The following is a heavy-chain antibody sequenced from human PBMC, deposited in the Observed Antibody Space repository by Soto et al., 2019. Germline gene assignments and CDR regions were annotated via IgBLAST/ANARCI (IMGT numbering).Heavy chain of an antibody. Sequence: SVKVSCKASGGTFSSYAISWVRQAPGQGLEWMGGIIPIFGTANYAQKFQGRVTITADESTSTAYMELSSLRSEDTAVYYCARVGYCSGCHLYGMDVWGQGTTVTVSS. D-gene: IGHD2-15*01. CDR1: GGTFSSYA. CDR2: IIPIFGTA. V-gene: IGHV1-69*13. CDR3: ARVGYCSGCHLYGMDV. J-gene: IGHJ6*02.